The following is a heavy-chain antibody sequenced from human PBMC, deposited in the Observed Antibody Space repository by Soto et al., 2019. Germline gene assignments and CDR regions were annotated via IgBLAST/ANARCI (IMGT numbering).Heavy chain of an antibody. CDR3: ARLYCTGGACPSDY. CDR2: ISSGGGTI. Sequence: EVQLVESGGGLVQPGGSLRLSCAASGFTFSTYSMNWVRQVPGRGLEWLSYISSGGGTIYYADSVKGRFTISRDNAKKSLYLQINSRRAEDTALYYCARLYCTGGACPSDYWGQGTLVTVSS. V-gene: IGHV3-48*01. J-gene: IGHJ4*02. D-gene: IGHD2-8*02. CDR1: GFTFSTYS.